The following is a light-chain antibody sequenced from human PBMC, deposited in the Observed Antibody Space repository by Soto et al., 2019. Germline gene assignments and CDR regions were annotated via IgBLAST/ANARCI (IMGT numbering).Light chain of an antibody. J-gene: IGLJ3*02. CDR1: GSNIGSNT. CDR2: SNN. V-gene: IGLV1-44*01. Sequence: QSVLTQPPSAVGTPGQTVTISCSGSGSNIGSNTVNWYQQVTGTAPKLLIYSNNLRPSGVPDRFSGSKSGTSAYLAISGLQSDDEAEYYCAAWDDSLNGVFGGGTQLTVL. CDR3: AAWDDSLNGV.